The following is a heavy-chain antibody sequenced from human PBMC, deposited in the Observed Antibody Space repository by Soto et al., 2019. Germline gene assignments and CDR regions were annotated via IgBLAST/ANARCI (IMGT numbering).Heavy chain of an antibody. V-gene: IGHV3-48*02. CDR1: GFTFRVYS. CDR2: ITSDERTI. D-gene: IGHD6-19*01. CDR3: ARSVEGHFDF. Sequence: EVQLVESGGGLVQPGGSLGLSCSASGFTFRVYSMNCVRQAPGKGLEWVSYITSDERTIHYADSVKGRFTISRDNAKNSVYLQMTSLRDEDTAVYYCARSVEGHFDFWGQGILVTVSS. J-gene: IGHJ4*01.